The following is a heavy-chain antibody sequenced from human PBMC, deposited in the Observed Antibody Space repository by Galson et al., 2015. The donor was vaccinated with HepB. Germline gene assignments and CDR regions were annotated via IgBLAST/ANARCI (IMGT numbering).Heavy chain of an antibody. CDR2: ISYDGSNK. CDR1: GFTFSSYG. V-gene: IGHV3-30*18. Sequence: SLRLSCAASGFTFSSYGMHWVRQAPGKGLEWVAVISYDGSNKYYADSVKGRFTISRDNSKNTLYLQMNSLRAEDTAVYYCAKDYDILTGYSPVPGDVWGQGTTVTVSS. D-gene: IGHD3-9*01. J-gene: IGHJ6*02. CDR3: AKDYDILTGYSPVPGDV.